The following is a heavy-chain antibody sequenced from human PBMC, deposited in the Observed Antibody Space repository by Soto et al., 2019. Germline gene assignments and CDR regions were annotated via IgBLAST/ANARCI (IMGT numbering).Heavy chain of an antibody. V-gene: IGHV5-10-1*01. D-gene: IGHD3-22*01. Sequence: GESLKISFKGSGYSFAGYWITWVRQKPAKGLEWMGRIDPSDSQTYYSPSFRGHVTISVTKSITTVFLQWSSLRASDTAMYYCARQIYDSDTGPNFQYYFDSWGQGTPVTVSS. J-gene: IGHJ4*02. CDR3: ARQIYDSDTGPNFQYYFDS. CDR1: GYSFAGYW. CDR2: IDPSDSQT.